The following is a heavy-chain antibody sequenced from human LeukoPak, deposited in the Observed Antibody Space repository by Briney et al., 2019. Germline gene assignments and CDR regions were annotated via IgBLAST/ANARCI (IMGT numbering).Heavy chain of an antibody. CDR3: AKDSGSSYDSSGYCYGTFDY. CDR1: GFTFDDYA. Sequence: GGPLRLSCAASGFTFDDYAMHWVRQAPGKGLEGVSGISWSSGSIGSADSVKGRFIISRDNDKNCLYLQMNSLRAEDTALYYCAKDSGSSYDSSGYCYGTFDYWGQGTLVTVSS. D-gene: IGHD3-22*01. V-gene: IGHV3-9*01. CDR2: ISWSSGSI. J-gene: IGHJ4*02.